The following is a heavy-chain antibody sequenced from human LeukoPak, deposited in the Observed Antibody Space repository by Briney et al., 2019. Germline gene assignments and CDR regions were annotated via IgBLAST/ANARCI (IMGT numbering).Heavy chain of an antibody. V-gene: IGHV4-31*03. CDR1: GGSISSGGYY. D-gene: IGHD3-10*01. CDR2: IYYSGST. Sequence: KPSETLSLTCTVSGGSISSGGYYWSWIRQHPGKGLEWIGYIYYSGSTYYNPSHKSRVTISVDTSKNQFSLKLSSVTAADTAVYYCATIGEDDAFDIWGQGTMVTVSS. CDR3: ATIGEDDAFDI. J-gene: IGHJ3*02.